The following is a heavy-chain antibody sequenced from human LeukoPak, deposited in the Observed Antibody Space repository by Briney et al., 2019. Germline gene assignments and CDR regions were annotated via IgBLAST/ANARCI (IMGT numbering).Heavy chain of an antibody. V-gene: IGHV3-21*05. Sequence: PGGSLRLSCAASGFTFSSYSMNWVRQAPGKGLEWVSYISSGTNAIYYADSVKGRFTISRDNAKNSLYLQMNSLRAEDTAVYYCARVQGIAAAGRNDYWGQGTLVTVSS. J-gene: IGHJ4*02. CDR1: GFTFSSYS. D-gene: IGHD6-13*01. CDR3: ARVQGIAAAGRNDY. CDR2: ISSGTNAI.